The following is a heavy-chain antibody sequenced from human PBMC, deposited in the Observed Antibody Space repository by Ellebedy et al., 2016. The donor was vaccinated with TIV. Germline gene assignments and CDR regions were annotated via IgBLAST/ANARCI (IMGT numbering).Heavy chain of an antibody. V-gene: IGHV3-30*02. CDR2: IWDDGSDK. CDR1: GFTFSSYG. Sequence: PGGSLRLTCAASGFTFSSYGMHWVRQAPGKGLEWVAIIWDDGSDKKYADSVKGRFTISRDNSKNTLYLQMNSLRAEDTAVYYCARDLDVGYDSSAYYSGFDYWGQGTLVTVSS. CDR3: ARDLDVGYDSSAYYSGFDY. J-gene: IGHJ4*02. D-gene: IGHD3-22*01.